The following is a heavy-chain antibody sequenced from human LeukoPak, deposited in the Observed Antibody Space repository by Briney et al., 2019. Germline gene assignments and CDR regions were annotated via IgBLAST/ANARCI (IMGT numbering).Heavy chain of an antibody. CDR2: IKQDGSEK. D-gene: IGHD5-12*01. Sequence: GGSLRLSCAASGFTFSSYWMSWGRQAPGKGLEWVANIKQDGSEKYYVDSVKGRFTISRDNAKNSLYLQMNSLRAEDTAVYYCARDPSQDYDSSDYWGQGTLVTVSS. J-gene: IGHJ4*02. CDR1: GFTFSSYW. CDR3: ARDPSQDYDSSDY. V-gene: IGHV3-7*03.